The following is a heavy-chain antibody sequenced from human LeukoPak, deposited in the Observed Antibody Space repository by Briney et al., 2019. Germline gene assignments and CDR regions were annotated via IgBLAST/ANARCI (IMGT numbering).Heavy chain of an antibody. D-gene: IGHD1-26*01. V-gene: IGHV1-2*02. CDR3: ARSVGATRIDY. CDR1: GCTFTSYG. CDR2: INPNSGGT. J-gene: IGHJ4*02. Sequence: ASVKVSCKASGCTFTSYGISWVRQAPGQGLEWMGWINPNSGGTNYAQKFQGRVTMTRDTSISTAYMELSRLRSDDTAVYYCARSVGATRIDYWGQGTLVTVSS.